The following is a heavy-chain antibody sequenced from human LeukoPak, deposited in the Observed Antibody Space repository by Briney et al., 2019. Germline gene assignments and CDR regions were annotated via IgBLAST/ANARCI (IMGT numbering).Heavy chain of an antibody. CDR1: GLPFSNAW. CDR2: IKSKIDGGAT. V-gene: IGHV3-15*01. CDR3: ATDTH. Sequence: GGSLRLSCAASGLPFSNAWLSWVRQAPGKGVEWIGRIKSKIDGGATDYAAPMKGRFTISRDDSKNTLFLQMNSLKTEDTAVYYCATDTHWGQGALVTVSS. J-gene: IGHJ4*02.